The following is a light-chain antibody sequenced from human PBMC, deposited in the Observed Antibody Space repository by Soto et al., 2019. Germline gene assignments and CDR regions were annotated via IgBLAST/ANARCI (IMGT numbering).Light chain of an antibody. CDR3: QQSYSTPWT. J-gene: IGKJ1*01. V-gene: IGKV1-39*01. CDR2: AAS. CDR1: QSISSY. Sequence: DIQMTQSPSSLSASVGDRVTITCRASQSISSYLNWYQQKPGKAPTLLIYAASSLPSGVPSRFSVSGSGTDLTIYIRSLQPEDFATYYCQQSYSTPWTFGQETKVDIK.